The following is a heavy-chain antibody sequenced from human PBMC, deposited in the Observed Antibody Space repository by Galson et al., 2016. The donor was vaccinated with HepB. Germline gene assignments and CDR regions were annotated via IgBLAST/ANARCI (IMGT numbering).Heavy chain of an antibody. V-gene: IGHV3-9*01. CDR2: INWNSGNI. CDR1: GFRFSDYA. D-gene: IGHD3-10*01. CDR3: AKAHLPGSGSYYVAAFDI. J-gene: IGHJ3*02. Sequence: SLRLSCAASGFRFSDYAMHWVRKTPGKGLEWVSGINWNSGNIAYADSMKGRFTISRDNAKNSLYLHMNSLRPEDTALYYCAKAHLPGSGSYYVAAFDIGGQGTMVTVSS.